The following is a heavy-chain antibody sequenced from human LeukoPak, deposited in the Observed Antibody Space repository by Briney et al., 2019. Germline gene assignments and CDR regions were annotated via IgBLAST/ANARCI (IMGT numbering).Heavy chain of an antibody. J-gene: IGHJ4*02. D-gene: IGHD1-26*01. V-gene: IGHV3-30*18. Sequence: GALRLSCAASGFTFSSYGMHWVRQAPGKGLEWVAVISYDGSNKYYTDSVKGRFTISRDNSKNTLYLQMNGLRAEDTAVYYCAKGSRFTGSGSYIDYWGQGTLVTVSS. CDR2: ISYDGSNK. CDR3: AKGSRFTGSGSYIDY. CDR1: GFTFSSYG.